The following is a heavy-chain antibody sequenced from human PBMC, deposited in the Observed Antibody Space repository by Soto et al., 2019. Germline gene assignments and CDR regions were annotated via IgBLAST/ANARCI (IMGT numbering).Heavy chain of an antibody. CDR3: ALSTAVGSYYYYGMDV. CDR2: FDPEDGET. J-gene: IGHJ6*02. Sequence: ASVKVSCKVSGYTLTELSMHWVRQAPGKGLEWMGGFDPEDGETIYAQKFQGRVTMTEDTSTDTAYMELSSLRSEDTAVYYCALSTAVGSYYYYGMDVWGQGTTVTVSS. D-gene: IGHD6-19*01. CDR1: GYTLTELS. V-gene: IGHV1-24*01.